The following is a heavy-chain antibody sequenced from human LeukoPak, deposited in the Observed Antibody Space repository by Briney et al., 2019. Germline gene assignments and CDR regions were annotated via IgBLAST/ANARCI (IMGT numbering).Heavy chain of an antibody. J-gene: IGHJ1*01. CDR2: IYYSGST. V-gene: IGHV4-61*01. CDR3: ARAPQWAGATIGRYFQH. CDR1: GGSVSSGSYY. D-gene: IGHD1-26*01. Sequence: PSETLSLTCTVSGGSVSSGSYYWSWIRQPPGKGLEWIVYIYYSGSTNYNPSLKSRVTISVDTSKNQFSLKLSSVTAADTAVYYCARAPQWAGATIGRYFQHWGQGTLVTVSS.